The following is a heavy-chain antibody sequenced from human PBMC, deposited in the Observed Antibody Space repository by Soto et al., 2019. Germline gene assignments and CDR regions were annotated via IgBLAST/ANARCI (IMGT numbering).Heavy chain of an antibody. CDR1: GGTFSSYA. Sequence: QVQLVQSGAEVKKPGSSVKVSCKASGGTFSSYAITWVRQAPGQGLEWMGGIIPIFGTANYAKKFQGRVTITADESTSTAYMELSSLRSEDTAVYYCARDRGPSIGYYPYWFDPWGQGTLVTVSS. CDR2: IIPIFGTA. J-gene: IGHJ5*02. CDR3: ARDRGPSIGYYPYWFDP. V-gene: IGHV1-69*12. D-gene: IGHD3-22*01.